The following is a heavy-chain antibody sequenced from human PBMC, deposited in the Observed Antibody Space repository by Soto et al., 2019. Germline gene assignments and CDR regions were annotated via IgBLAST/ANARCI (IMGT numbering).Heavy chain of an antibody. V-gene: IGHV3-23*01. CDR2: ISGSGGST. J-gene: IGHJ6*02. CDR3: AKESHYDSRWYGMDV. Sequence: GGAPRLSCAASGFTFCSHAMSWGRPAPGKGLEWVSAISGSGGSTYYADSVKGRFTISRDNSKNTLYLQMNSLRAEDTAVYYCAKESHYDSRWYGMDVWGQGTTVTVSS. D-gene: IGHD3-22*01. CDR1: GFTFCSHA.